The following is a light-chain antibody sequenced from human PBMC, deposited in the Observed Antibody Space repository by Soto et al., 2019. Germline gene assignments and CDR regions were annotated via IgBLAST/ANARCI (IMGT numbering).Light chain of an antibody. Sequence: DIQMTQSPSTLSASAGDRVTITCRASQSISSWLAWYQQKPGKAPKLLIYDASSLESGVPSRFSGSGSGTEFPLTISSLQPDDFATYYCQQYNSYSGTFGQGTKVDIK. CDR3: QQYNSYSGT. CDR1: QSISSW. J-gene: IGKJ1*01. V-gene: IGKV1-5*01. CDR2: DAS.